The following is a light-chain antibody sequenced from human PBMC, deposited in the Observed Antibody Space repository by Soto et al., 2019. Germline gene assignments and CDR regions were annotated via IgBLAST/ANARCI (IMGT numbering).Light chain of an antibody. J-gene: IGKJ5*01. Sequence: EIVLTQSPATVSLSPGDRATLPCRASQSVSSNKLAWYQQKPGQAPRLLIYAASSRATGIPDRFSGSGSGTDFTLTISSLEPEDFAVYYCQQRSNWPVTFGQGTRLEIK. V-gene: IGKV3D-20*02. CDR1: QSVSSNK. CDR2: AAS. CDR3: QQRSNWPVT.